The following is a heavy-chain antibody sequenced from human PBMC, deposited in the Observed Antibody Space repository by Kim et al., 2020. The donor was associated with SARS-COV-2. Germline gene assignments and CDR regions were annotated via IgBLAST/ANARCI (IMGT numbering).Heavy chain of an antibody. CDR2: INWNGGGT. J-gene: IGHJ3*01. Sequence: GGSLRLSCAASGFTFDDYGMNWVRQAPGKGLEWVSCINWNGGGTGTADSVKGRFTISSYKAKNSLSVQMNSLRAEDKALSVCDRGRSRGWSGSCWDV. CDR1: GFTFDDYG. CDR3: DRGRSRGWSGSCWDV. V-gene: IGHV3-20*01. D-gene: IGHD6-19*01.